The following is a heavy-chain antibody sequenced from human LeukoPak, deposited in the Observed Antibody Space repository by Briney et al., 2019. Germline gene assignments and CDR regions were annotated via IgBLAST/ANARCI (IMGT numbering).Heavy chain of an antibody. V-gene: IGHV3-30*18. CDR3: AELGITMIGGV. CDR2: ISHDGSNK. J-gene: IGHJ6*04. CDR1: GFTFSSYW. Sequence: PGGSLRLSCAASGFTFSSYWMHWVRQAPGKGLVWVAVISHDGSNKYYADSVKGRFTISRDNSKNTLYLQMNSLRAEDTAVYYCAELGITMIGGVWGKGTTVTISS. D-gene: IGHD3-10*02.